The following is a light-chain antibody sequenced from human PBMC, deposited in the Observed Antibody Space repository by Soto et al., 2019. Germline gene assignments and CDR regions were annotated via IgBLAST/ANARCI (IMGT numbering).Light chain of an antibody. V-gene: IGLV2-14*01. CDR1: SSDVGGYNY. CDR2: EVS. Sequence: QSALTQPASVSGSPGQSITISCTGTSSDVGGYNYVSWYQQHPGKAPKLMIYEVSNRPSGVSNRFSGSKSGNTASLTMSGRQAEDAADYYCSSYTSSSTLYVFGTGTKRTVL. J-gene: IGLJ1*01. CDR3: SSYTSSSTLYV.